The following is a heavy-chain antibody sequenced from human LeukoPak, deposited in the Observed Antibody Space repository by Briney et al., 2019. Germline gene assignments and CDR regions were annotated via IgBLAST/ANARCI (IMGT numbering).Heavy chain of an antibody. J-gene: IGHJ4*02. Sequence: SETLSLTCSVSGASISSRDHYWAWIRQPPGKGLEWIGSVYFSGSTYYKASLKSRLTISVDTSKNQFSLTLKSVTAADTSVYYCARGVEMWSYFDSWGQDTPVIVS. CDR2: VYFSGST. D-gene: IGHD2-21*01. CDR3: ARGVEMWSYFDS. V-gene: IGHV4-39*01. CDR1: GASISSRDHY.